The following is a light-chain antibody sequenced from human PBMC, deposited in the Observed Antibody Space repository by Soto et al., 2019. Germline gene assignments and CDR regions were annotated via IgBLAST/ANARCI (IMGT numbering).Light chain of an antibody. J-gene: IGKJ1*01. CDR3: QQSYSTPPT. CDR1: QSISSY. V-gene: IGKV1-39*01. Sequence: DLPMTQSPSSLSASVGDRVTITCRASQSISSYLNWYQQKPGKAPKLLIYAASSLQSRVPSRFSGSGSGTDFTLTISSLQPEDFATYYCQQSYSTPPTFGQGTKVEIK. CDR2: AAS.